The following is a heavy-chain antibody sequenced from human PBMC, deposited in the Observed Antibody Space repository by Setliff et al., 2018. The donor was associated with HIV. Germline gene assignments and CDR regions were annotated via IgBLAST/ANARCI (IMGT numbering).Heavy chain of an antibody. J-gene: IGHJ6*03. CDR1: GGSFSDHY. V-gene: IGHV4-59*08. Sequence: PSETLSLTCAVYGGSFSDHYWSWIRQPPGKGLEWIGYIDYLGSTSYNPSLRSRVTISINTSKNQFSLKVTSVTAADTAVYYCTRHAGRENQLPHTYYYYMDVWGKGATVTVSS. CDR2: IDYLGST. CDR3: TRHAGRENQLPHTYYYYMDV. D-gene: IGHD2-2*01.